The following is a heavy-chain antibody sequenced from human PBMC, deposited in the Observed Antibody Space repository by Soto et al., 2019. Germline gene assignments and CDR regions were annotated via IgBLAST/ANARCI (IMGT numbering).Heavy chain of an antibody. CDR3: ARSPPNYSDSSGYYYDWYFDL. CDR1: GFTFSSYG. Sequence: QVQLVESGGGVVQPGRSLRLSCAASGFTFSSYGMHWVRQAPGKGLEWVAVIWYDGSNKYYADSVKGRFTISRDNSKNTLYLQMNSLRAEDTAVYYCARSPPNYSDSSGYYYDWYFDLGGRGTLVTVSS. CDR2: IWYDGSNK. V-gene: IGHV3-33*01. D-gene: IGHD3-22*01. J-gene: IGHJ2*01.